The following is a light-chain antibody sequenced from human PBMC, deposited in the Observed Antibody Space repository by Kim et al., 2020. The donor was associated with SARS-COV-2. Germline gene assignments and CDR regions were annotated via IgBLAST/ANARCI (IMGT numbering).Light chain of an antibody. Sequence: QSALTQPASVSGSPGQSITISCTGTSSDVGSYNLVSWDQQHPGKAPKLMIYEGSKRPSGVSNRFSGSKSGNTASLTISGLQAEDEADYYCCSYAGSSTLVFGGGTQLTVL. J-gene: IGLJ2*01. CDR3: CSYAGSSTLV. CDR1: SSDVGSYNL. V-gene: IGLV2-23*01. CDR2: EGS.